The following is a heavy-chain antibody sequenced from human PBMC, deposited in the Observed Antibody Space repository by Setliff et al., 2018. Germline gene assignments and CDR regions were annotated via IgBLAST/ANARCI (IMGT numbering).Heavy chain of an antibody. CDR2: LSDDGSNE. D-gene: IGHD3-10*01. J-gene: IGHJ4*02. CDR3: VGSGTYSY. Sequence: PGGSLRLSCAASGFTVSSFSMHWVRQAPVKGLDWVATLSDDGSNEFYADSVKGRFTISRDNAKNSLSLQMNSLRVEDTAVYYCVGSGTYSYWGQGTLVTVSS. CDR1: GFTVSSFS. V-gene: IGHV3-30*03.